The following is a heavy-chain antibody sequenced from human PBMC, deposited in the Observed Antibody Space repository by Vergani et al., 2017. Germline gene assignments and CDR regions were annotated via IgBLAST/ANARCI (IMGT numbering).Heavy chain of an antibody. CDR2: IRNKANDYTT. CDR3: VRVKGSNWNDHLYDI. D-gene: IGHD1-1*01. J-gene: IGHJ3*02. V-gene: IGHV3-72*01. Sequence: EVQVVESGGGLVQPGGSLRLSCAASGSIFSDHYMDWVRQAPGKGLEWVGRIRNKANDYTTQYAASVKGRVTISRDDSKSYLYLQMNSLQTEDTALYYCVRVKGSNWNDHLYDIWGQGTLVTVSS. CDR1: GSIFSDHY.